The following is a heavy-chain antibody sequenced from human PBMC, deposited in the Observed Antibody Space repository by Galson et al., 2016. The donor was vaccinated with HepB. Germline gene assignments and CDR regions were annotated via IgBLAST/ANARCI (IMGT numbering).Heavy chain of an antibody. Sequence: SLRLSCAASGFTFSNYGMHWVRQVPGKGLEWVAVISYDERNKTYADSVKGRFTISRDNSKNTLYLQMNSLRAEDTAVYFCSSGGTTVVTWVLPYFWGQGTLVAVSS. V-gene: IGHV3-30*03. CDR1: GFTFSNYG. CDR3: SSGGTTVVTWVLPYF. CDR2: ISYDERNK. J-gene: IGHJ4*02. D-gene: IGHD4-23*01.